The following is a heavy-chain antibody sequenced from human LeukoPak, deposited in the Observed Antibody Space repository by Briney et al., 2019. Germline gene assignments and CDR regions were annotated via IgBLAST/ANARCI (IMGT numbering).Heavy chain of an antibody. J-gene: IGHJ5*02. CDR3: ARECSSEYSSSWSGFDP. CDR2: SIPIFGTA. CDR1: VGTCITNG. Sequence: GASLIVSCKASVGTCITNGISWVRQSPGQGLGWIEGSIPIFGTANYAQKFQGRVTITADESTSTAYMELSSLRSEDTAVYYCARECSSEYSSSWSGFDPWGQGTLVTVSS. V-gene: IGHV1-69*13. D-gene: IGHD6-13*01.